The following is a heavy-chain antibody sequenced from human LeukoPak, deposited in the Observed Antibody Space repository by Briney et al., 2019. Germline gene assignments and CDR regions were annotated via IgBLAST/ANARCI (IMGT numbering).Heavy chain of an antibody. CDR1: GVSISSYY. V-gene: IGHV4-59*08. D-gene: IGHD3-9*01. Sequence: SETLSLTCTVSGVSISSYYWGWIRQPPGKGLEWIGAIYYSGSTYYNPSLKSRVTISLDTSKNQFSLKLSSVTAADTAVYYCARQYSDILTGYHRGELYWYFDLWGRGTLVTVSS. CDR3: ARQYSDILTGYHRGELYWYFDL. CDR2: IYYSGST. J-gene: IGHJ2*01.